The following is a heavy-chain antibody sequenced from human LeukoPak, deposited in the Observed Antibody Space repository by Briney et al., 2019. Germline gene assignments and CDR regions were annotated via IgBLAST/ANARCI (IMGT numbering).Heavy chain of an antibody. V-gene: IGHV4-34*01. CDR2: INHSGST. CDR3: ARDQRTYYDILTGYYNYYYYYGMDV. Sequence: PSETLSLTCAVYGGSFSGYYWSWIRQPPGKGLEWIGEINHSGSTDYNPSLKSRVTMSVDTSKNQFSLKLSSVTAADTAVYYCARDQRTYYDILTGYYNYYYYYGMDVWGQGTTDTVSS. CDR1: GGSFSGYY. J-gene: IGHJ6*02. D-gene: IGHD3-9*01.